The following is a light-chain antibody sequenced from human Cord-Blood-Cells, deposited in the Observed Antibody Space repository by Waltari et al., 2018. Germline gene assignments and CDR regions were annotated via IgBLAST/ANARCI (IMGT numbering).Light chain of an antibody. Sequence: DIVMTQSPDSLAVSVGERATINCKYSQSVLYSSNNKNYLALYQHKPGQPPKLLIYWAATRESGVPDRFSGSGSGTDFTLTISSLQAEDVAVYYCQQYYSTPLTFGGGTKVEIK. CDR3: QQYYSTPLT. CDR1: QSVLYSSNNKNY. CDR2: WAA. V-gene: IGKV4-1*01. J-gene: IGKJ4*01.